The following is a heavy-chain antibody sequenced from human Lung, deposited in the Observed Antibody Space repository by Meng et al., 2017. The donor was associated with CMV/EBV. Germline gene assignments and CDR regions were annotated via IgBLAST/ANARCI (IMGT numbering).Heavy chain of an antibody. J-gene: IGHJ4*02. D-gene: IGHD6-19*01. CDR1: GFTFSSFG. Sequence: GESLKISCATSGFTFSSFGMNWVRQAPGKGLEWVALIRYDGGNEYYADSVRGRFTISRDISKNTLYLEMNSLRLDDTAVYYCARDSSTGFYYFDYWGQGTLDTVSS. CDR2: IRYDGGNE. V-gene: IGHV3-30*02. CDR3: ARDSSTGFYYFDY.